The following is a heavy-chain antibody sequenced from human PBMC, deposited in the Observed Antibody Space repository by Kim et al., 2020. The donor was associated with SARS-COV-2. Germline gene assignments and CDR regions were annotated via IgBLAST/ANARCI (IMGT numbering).Heavy chain of an antibody. CDR3: ARRGGVSGYCSSTSCYWGYYFDY. D-gene: IGHD2-2*01. V-gene: IGHV1-69*13. Sequence: SVKVSCKASGGTFSSYAISWVRQAPGQGLEWMGGIIPIFGTANYAQKFQGRVTITADESTSTAYMELSSLRSEDTAVYYCARRGGVSGYCSSTSCYWGYYFDYWGQGTLVTVSS. CDR2: IIPIFGTA. CDR1: GGTFSSYA. J-gene: IGHJ4*02.